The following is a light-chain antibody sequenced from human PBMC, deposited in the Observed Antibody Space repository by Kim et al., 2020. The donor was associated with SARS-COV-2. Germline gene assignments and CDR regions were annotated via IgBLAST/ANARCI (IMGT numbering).Light chain of an antibody. CDR3: SSYAGSTHYV. V-gene: IGLV2-8*01. Sequence: QSALTQPPSASGSPGQSVTISCTGTSSDVGGYNYVSWYQQHPGKAPKLMIYEVSKRPSGVPDRFSGSKSGNTASLTVSGLQAEDEADYYCSSYAGSTHYVFVTGTKVTVL. CDR2: EVS. J-gene: IGLJ1*01. CDR1: SSDVGGYNY.